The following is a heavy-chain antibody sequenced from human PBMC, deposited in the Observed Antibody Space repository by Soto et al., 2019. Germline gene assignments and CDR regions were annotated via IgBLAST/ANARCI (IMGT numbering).Heavy chain of an antibody. CDR1: GYTFSKYW. V-gene: IGHV5-51*01. J-gene: IGHJ6*02. CDR2: IYPGDSDT. CDR3: ARRLKEDSGSSPYYSALDV. Sequence: PGESLKISCQASGYTFSKYWIAWVRQMPGKGLEYVGIIYPGDSDTRYSPPFQGQVTISADTSISTAYLQWSSLKASDSAMYYCARRLKEDSGSSPYYSALDVWGRGTTVTVSS. D-gene: IGHD5-12*01.